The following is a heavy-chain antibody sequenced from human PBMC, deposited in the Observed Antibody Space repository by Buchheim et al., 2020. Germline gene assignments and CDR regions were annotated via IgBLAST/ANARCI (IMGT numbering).Heavy chain of an antibody. CDR2: IYYSGST. J-gene: IGHJ5*02. CDR1: GGSISSYY. V-gene: IGHV4-59*01. D-gene: IGHD3-10*01. Sequence: QVQLQESGPGLVKPSETLSLTCTVSGGSISSYYWSWIRQPPGKGLEWIGYIYYSGSTKYNPSLKSRVAISVDTSKNQFPLKLSSVTAADTAVYYCARGDASGSYGWFDPWGQGTL. CDR3: ARGDASGSYGWFDP.